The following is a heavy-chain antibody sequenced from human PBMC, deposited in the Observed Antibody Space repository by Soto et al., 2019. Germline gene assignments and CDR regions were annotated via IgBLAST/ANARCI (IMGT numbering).Heavy chain of an antibody. V-gene: IGHV1-69*01. CDR2: IIPIFGTA. CDR1: GGTFSSYA. Sequence: QVQLVQSGAEVKKPGSSVKVSCKASGGTFSSYAISWVRQAPGQGLEWMGGIIPIFGTANYAQKFQGRVTITADEFTSTAYLELSSLRSEDTAVYYCASHTGVVPAAILYYYYYGMDVWGQGTTVTVSS. D-gene: IGHD2-2*02. CDR3: ASHTGVVPAAILYYYYYGMDV. J-gene: IGHJ6*02.